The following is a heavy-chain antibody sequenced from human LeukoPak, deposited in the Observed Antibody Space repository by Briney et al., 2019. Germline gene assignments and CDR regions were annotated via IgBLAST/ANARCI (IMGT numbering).Heavy chain of an antibody. V-gene: IGHV1-69*01. CDR1: GGTFSSYA. J-gene: IGHJ4*02. CDR3: ARDRIIGIAVAGTLFDY. CDR2: IIPIFGTA. D-gene: IGHD6-19*01. Sequence: GSSVTVSCKASGGTFSSYAISWVRQAPGQGLEWMGGIIPIFGTANYAQKFQGRVTITADESTSTAYMELSSLRSEDTAVYYCARDRIIGIAVAGTLFDYWGQGTLVTVSS.